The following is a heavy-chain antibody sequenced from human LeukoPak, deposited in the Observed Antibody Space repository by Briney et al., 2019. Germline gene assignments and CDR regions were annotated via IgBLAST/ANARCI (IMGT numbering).Heavy chain of an antibody. CDR3: ARSGQTNLVGDYYDSSGFDY. J-gene: IGHJ4*02. D-gene: IGHD3-22*01. CDR1: GGSISSSRSY. Sequence: SETLSLTCSVSGGSISSSRSYWGWIRQTPGKGLEWIGRIYTSGSTNYNPSLKSRVTMSVDTSKNQFSLKLSSVTAADTAVYYCARSGQTNLVGDYYDSSGFDYWGQGTLVTVSS. V-gene: IGHV4-61*05. CDR2: IYTSGST.